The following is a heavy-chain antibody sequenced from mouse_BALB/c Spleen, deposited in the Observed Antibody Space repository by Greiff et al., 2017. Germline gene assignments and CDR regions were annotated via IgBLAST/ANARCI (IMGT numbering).Heavy chain of an antibody. V-gene: IGHV5-17*02. J-gene: IGHJ4*01. CDR3: ARAPSYYGAMDY. Sequence: EVKVVESGGGLVQPGGSRKLSCAASGFTFSSFGMHWVRQAPEKGLEWVAYISSGSSTIYYADTVKGRFTISRDNPKNTLFLQMTSLRSEDTAMYYCARAPSYYGAMDYWGQGTSVTVSS. CDR1: GFTFSSFG. CDR2: ISSGSSTI. D-gene: IGHD2-10*01.